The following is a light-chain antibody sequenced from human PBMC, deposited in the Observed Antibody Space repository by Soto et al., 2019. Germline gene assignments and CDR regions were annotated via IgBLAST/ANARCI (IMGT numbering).Light chain of an antibody. Sequence: QSVLTQPPSASGPPGQRVTTSCSGRASNIGSNFVSWYQVVPGTAPKLLIYTNSHRPSGVPDRFSGSRSGTSASLDISGLQSDDEADYFCATWDDNVKGPVFGGGTKLTVL. CDR2: TNS. J-gene: IGLJ2*01. CDR1: ASNIGSNF. CDR3: ATWDDNVKGPV. V-gene: IGLV1-44*01.